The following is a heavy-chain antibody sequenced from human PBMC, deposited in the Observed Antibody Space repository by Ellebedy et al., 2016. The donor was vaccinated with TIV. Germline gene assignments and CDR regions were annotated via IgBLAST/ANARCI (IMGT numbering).Heavy chain of an antibody. CDR3: ARDRGGIAVAGFDY. CDR2: INPSGGST. CDR1: RYTFTGYY. D-gene: IGHD6-19*01. Sequence: ASVKVSXKASRYTFTGYYMHWVRQAPGQGLEWMGIINPSGGSTSYAQKFQGRVTMTRDTSTSTVYMELSSLRSEDTAVYYCARDRGGIAVAGFDYWGQGTLVTVSS. J-gene: IGHJ4*02. V-gene: IGHV1-46*01.